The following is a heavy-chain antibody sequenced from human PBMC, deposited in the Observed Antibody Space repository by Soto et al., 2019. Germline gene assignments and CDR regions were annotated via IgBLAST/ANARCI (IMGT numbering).Heavy chain of an antibody. V-gene: IGHV1-58*01. CDR2: IVVGSGNT. CDR1: GFTFTSSA. D-gene: IGHD4-17*01. J-gene: IGHJ3*02. CDR3: ARGLLPVTTRGAFDI. Sequence: GASVKVSCKASGFTFTSSAVQWVRQARGQRLEWIGWIVVGSGNTNYAQKFQERVTITRDMSTSTAYMELSSLRSEDTAVYYCARGLLPVTTRGAFDIWGQGTMVTVSS.